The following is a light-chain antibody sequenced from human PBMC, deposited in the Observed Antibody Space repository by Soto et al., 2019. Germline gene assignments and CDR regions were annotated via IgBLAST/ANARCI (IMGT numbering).Light chain of an antibody. J-gene: IGKJ4*01. Sequence: EIFLTQSPGTLSLSPGERATLSCRASRRVSSNYLAWYQQKPGQCPRLLIYGASSRDTGIPDRFSGSGAGTEFTLTISRLEPEDFEVYYCQQYGSYLLTFGGGTKVDIK. CDR2: GAS. CDR1: RRVSSNY. V-gene: IGKV3-20*01. CDR3: QQYGSYLLT.